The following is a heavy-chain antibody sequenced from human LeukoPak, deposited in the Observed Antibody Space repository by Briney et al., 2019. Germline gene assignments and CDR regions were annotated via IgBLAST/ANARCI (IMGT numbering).Heavy chain of an antibody. V-gene: IGHV5-51*01. Sequence: GESLKISCKGSGYSFTSYWIGWVCQMPGKGLEWMGIIYPGDSDTRYNPSFQGQVTISADKSISTAYLQWSSLKASDTAMYYCARGGHDSSGYYAYNYWGQGTLVTVSS. J-gene: IGHJ4*02. CDR2: IYPGDSDT. D-gene: IGHD3-22*01. CDR3: ARGGHDSSGYYAYNY. CDR1: GYSFTSYW.